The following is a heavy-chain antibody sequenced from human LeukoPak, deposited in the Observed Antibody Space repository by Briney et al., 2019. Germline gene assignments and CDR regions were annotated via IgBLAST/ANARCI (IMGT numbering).Heavy chain of an antibody. CDR1: GGSISSYY. Sequence: SETLSLTCTVSGGSISSYYWSWIRQPPGKGLEWIGYIYYSGSTNYNPSLKSRVTISVDTSKNQFSLKLSSVTAADTAAYYCARGTAPANYWFDPWGQGTLVTVSS. V-gene: IGHV4-59*01. CDR3: ARGTAPANYWFDP. D-gene: IGHD1-7*01. CDR2: IYYSGST. J-gene: IGHJ5*02.